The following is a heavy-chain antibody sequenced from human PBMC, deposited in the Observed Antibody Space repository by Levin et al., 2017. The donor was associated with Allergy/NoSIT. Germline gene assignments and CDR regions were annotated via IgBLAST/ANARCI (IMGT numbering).Heavy chain of an antibody. D-gene: IGHD6-6*01. J-gene: IGHJ6*02. CDR2: INPISGGT. Sequence: ASVKVSCKASGYTFTGHYMYWVRQAPGQGLEWMGWINPISGGTNYAQKFQGRVTMTRDTSISTAYMELRRLRSDDTAVYYCARDFSSSSDYVYGMDVWGQGTTVTVSS. CDR3: ARDFSSSSDYVYGMDV. V-gene: IGHV1-2*02. CDR1: GYTFTGHY.